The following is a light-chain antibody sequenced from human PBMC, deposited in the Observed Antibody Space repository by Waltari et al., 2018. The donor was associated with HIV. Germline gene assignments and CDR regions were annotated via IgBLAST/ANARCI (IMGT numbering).Light chain of an antibody. CDR3: QQFNSYPLT. CDR2: AAS. V-gene: IGKV1-16*01. J-gene: IGKJ4*01. CDR1: QGISNY. Sequence: LQMTQSPFLPFAFVRDQIHHTCRARQGISNYLGWFQQKPGKAPKSLIYAASSLQSGVPSRFSGSGSGTDFTLTISSLQPEDFATYYCQQFNSYPLTFGGGTKVEIK.